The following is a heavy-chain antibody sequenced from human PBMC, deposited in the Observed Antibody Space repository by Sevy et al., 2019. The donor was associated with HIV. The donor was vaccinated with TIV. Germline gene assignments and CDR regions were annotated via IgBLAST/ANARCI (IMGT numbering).Heavy chain of an antibody. J-gene: IGHJ4*02. V-gene: IGHV3-30*15. D-gene: IGHD2-15*01. CDR1: GFTFNSHG. CDR2: ISYDGRIK. Sequence: GGSLRLSCAASGFTFNSHGFHWVRQAPCKGLEWVALISYDGRIKYYADSVKGRFIISRDDARNTLYLQMSGLRAEDTAVYYCAREGGHTAAWSPGNFWGQGTLVTVSS. CDR3: AREGGHTAAWSPGNF.